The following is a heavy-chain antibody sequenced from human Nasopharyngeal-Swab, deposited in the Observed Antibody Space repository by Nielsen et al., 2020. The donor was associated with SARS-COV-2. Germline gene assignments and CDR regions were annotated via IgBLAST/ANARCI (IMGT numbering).Heavy chain of an antibody. D-gene: IGHD1-7*01. CDR2: IRYDGTTT. V-gene: IGHV3-74*01. CDR3: ARDRSGETGTVGAD. Sequence: GESLKISCVVSGFDLHKFWMHWVRETPGKGLGWVSRIRYDGTTTDYADSVKGRFTISRDNAKNTMYLQMNSLRADDTAMYFCARDRSGETGTVGADWGQGTLVTVSS. CDR1: GFDLHKFW. J-gene: IGHJ4*02.